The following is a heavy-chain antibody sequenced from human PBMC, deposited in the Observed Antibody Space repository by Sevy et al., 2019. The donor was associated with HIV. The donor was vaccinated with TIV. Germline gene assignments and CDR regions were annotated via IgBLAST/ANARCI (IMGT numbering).Heavy chain of an antibody. CDR3: AKDHYDYRTGYYGYYGMDV. J-gene: IGHJ6*02. Sequence: GGSLRLSCAASGFTFSSYGMHWVRQAPGKGLEWVSLIRFDGSMKYIADSVKGRFTISRDKVKDTLYLQMNSLRPEDTAVYYCAKDHYDYRTGYYGYYGMDVWGQRTTVTVSS. D-gene: IGHD3-3*01. V-gene: IGHV3-30*02. CDR2: IRFDGSMK. CDR1: GFTFSSYG.